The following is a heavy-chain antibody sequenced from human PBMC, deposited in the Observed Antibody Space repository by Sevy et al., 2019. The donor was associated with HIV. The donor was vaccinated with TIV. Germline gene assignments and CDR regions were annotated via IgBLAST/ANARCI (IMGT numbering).Heavy chain of an antibody. Sequence: GGSLRLSCTASGFTFGDYAMSWVRQAPGKGLEWVGFIRSKAYGGTTEYAASVKGRFTISRDDSKSIAYLQMNSLKTEDTAVYYCTRCPNTYYYDSSGYSDYYYYGMDVWGQGTTVTVSS. V-gene: IGHV3-49*04. CDR1: GFTFGDYA. D-gene: IGHD3-22*01. CDR2: IRSKAYGGTT. CDR3: TRCPNTYYYDSSGYSDYYYYGMDV. J-gene: IGHJ6*02.